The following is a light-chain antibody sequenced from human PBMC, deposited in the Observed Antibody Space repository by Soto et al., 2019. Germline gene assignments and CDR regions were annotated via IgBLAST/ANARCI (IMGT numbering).Light chain of an antibody. Sequence: QSALTQPASVSGSPVQSITISCTGTSSDVGSYNLVSWYQQHPGKAPKLMIYEVSKRPSGVSNRFSGSKSGNTASLTISGLQAEDEADYYCCSYAGSSTTVFGGGTKLTVL. CDR2: EVS. CDR3: CSYAGSSTTV. CDR1: SSDVGSYNL. J-gene: IGLJ2*01. V-gene: IGLV2-23*02.